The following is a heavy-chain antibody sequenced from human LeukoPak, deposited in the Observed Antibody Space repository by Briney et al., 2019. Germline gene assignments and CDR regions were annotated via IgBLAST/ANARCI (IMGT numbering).Heavy chain of an antibody. Sequence: SETLSLTCAVYGGSFSGYYWSWIRQPPGKGLEWIGEINHRGSTNYNPSLKSRVTISVDTYKNQFSLKLSSVTAAATAVYYCARAPRRYYYDSSGHFDYWGQGTLVTVSS. CDR2: INHRGST. J-gene: IGHJ4*02. CDR3: ARAPRRYYYDSSGHFDY. CDR1: GGSFSGYY. D-gene: IGHD3-22*01. V-gene: IGHV4-34*01.